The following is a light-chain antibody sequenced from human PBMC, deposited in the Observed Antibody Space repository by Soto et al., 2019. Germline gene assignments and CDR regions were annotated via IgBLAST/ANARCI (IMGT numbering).Light chain of an antibody. CDR3: QQYVSSGT. J-gene: IGKJ1*01. CDR2: GAS. V-gene: IGKV3-20*01. Sequence: EIVLTQSPGSLSLSPGERATLSCRASQSVDSSFFAWYQQKPGQAPRLLIYGASNSATGIPDRFSGSGSGTDFTISSSRLEPEDVAVYYCQQYVSSGTFGQGTKVEIK. CDR1: QSVDSSF.